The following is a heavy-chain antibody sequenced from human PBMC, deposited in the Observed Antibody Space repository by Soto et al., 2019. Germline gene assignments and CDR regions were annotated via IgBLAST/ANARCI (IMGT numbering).Heavy chain of an antibody. V-gene: IGHV3-53*01. D-gene: IGHD6-13*01. CDR3: ARSFKQQLTNDY. CDR2: IYSGGST. CDR1: GFTVSSNY. J-gene: IGHJ4*02. Sequence: GGSLRLSCAASGFTVSSNYMSWVRQAPGKGLEWVSVIYSGGSTYYADSVKGRFTISRDNSKNTVYLQMNSLRAEDTAVYYCARSFKQQLTNDYRGQGTLVTVSS.